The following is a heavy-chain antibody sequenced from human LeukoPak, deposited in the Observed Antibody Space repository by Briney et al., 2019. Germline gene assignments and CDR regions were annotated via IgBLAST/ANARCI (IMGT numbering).Heavy chain of an antibody. CDR3: ARDPRYDRGDQ. CDR2: INTDGSTT. J-gene: IGHJ4*02. CDR1: GFTFSSHW. D-gene: IGHD1-14*01. V-gene: IGHV3-74*01. Sequence: GGSLRLSCAASGFTFSSHWMHWVRQAPGKGLVWVSRINTDGSTTNYADSVKGRFTVSRDNAKNTLFLQMNSLRAEDTAVYYCARDPRYDRGDQWGPGTLVTVSS.